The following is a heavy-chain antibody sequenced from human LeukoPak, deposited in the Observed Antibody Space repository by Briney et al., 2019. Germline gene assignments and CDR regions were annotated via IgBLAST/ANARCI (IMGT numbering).Heavy chain of an antibody. Sequence: PSETLSLTCTVAGGSISSGSYYWSWLRQPAGKGLEWIGRIYTSGSTDYNPSLKSRVTLSVDTSKNQFSLKLSSVTAADTAVYYCARDWGYYDGRGYHNWFDPWGQGTLVTVSS. D-gene: IGHD3-22*01. V-gene: IGHV4-61*02. CDR1: GGSISSGSYY. J-gene: IGHJ5*02. CDR2: IYTSGST. CDR3: ARDWGYYDGRGYHNWFDP.